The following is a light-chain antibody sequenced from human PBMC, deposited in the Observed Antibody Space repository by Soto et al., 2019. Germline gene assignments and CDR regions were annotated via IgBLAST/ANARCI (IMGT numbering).Light chain of an antibody. CDR3: QQYNNWPRT. J-gene: IGKJ1*01. CDR2: GAS. V-gene: IGKV3-15*01. Sequence: EIVMTQSPATLSVSPGERATLSCRASQSVSSNLAWYQQKPGQAPRLLIYGASTRATGIPARFSGSGSGTEFTPTISSLQSEDVAVYYCQQYNNWPRTFGQGTKVEIK. CDR1: QSVSSN.